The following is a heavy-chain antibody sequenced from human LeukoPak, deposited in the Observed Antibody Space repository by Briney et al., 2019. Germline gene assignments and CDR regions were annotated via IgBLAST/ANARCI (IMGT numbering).Heavy chain of an antibody. CDR1: GLTFSSSW. Sequence: GGSLRLSCAVSGLTFSSSWMGWVRQAPGKGLEWVASINPDGIKRYSADSVKGRFTISRDNARNSLYLQMDSLRVEDTAFYYCARDLAFSRLDYWGQGVLVTVSS. D-gene: IGHD2/OR15-2a*01. V-gene: IGHV3-7*01. J-gene: IGHJ4*02. CDR2: INPDGIKR. CDR3: ARDLAFSRLDY.